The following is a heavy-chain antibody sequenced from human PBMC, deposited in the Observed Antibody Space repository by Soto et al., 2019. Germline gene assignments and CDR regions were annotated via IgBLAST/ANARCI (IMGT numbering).Heavy chain of an antibody. D-gene: IGHD4-4*01. Sequence: PSETLSLTCTVSGGSISSYYWSWIRQPPGKGLEWIGYIYYSGSTNYNPSLKSRVTISVDTSKNQFSLKLSPVTAADTAVYYCARVRAVTTVWWFDPWGQGTLVTVSS. CDR2: IYYSGST. V-gene: IGHV4-59*01. J-gene: IGHJ5*02. CDR1: GGSISSYY. CDR3: ARVRAVTTVWWFDP.